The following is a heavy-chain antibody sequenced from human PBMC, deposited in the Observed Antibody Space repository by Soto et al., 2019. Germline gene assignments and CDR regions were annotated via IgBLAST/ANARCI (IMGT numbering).Heavy chain of an antibody. CDR3: ERDTKVTPDAFDI. CDR2: ISSSSSYI. D-gene: IGHD4-17*01. CDR1: GFTFSSYS. V-gene: IGHV3-21*01. Sequence: PGGSLRLSCAASGFTFSSYSMNWVRQAPGKGLEWVSSISSSSSYIYYADSVKGRFTISRDNAKNSLYLQMNSLRAEDTAVYYCERDTKVTPDAFDIWGQGTMVTVSS. J-gene: IGHJ3*02.